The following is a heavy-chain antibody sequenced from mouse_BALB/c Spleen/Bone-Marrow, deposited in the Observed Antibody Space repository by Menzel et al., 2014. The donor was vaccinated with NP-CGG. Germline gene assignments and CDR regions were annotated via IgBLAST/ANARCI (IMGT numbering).Heavy chain of an antibody. J-gene: IGHJ4*01. V-gene: IGHV1-63*02. CDR1: GNTFTNYW. CDR2: IYPGGGYT. CDR3: ARGNGPYAMDY. Sequence: QVQLKHSGAELVRPGTSVKISCKASGNTFTNYWLGWVKQRPGHGLEWIGDIYPGGGYTNYNEKFKGKATLTADTSSSTAYMQLSSLTSEDSAVYFCARGNGPYAMDYWGQGTSVTVSS. D-gene: IGHD1-1*02.